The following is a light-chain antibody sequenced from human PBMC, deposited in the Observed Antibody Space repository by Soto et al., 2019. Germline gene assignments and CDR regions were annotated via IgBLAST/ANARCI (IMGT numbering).Light chain of an antibody. CDR2: DVS. Sequence: QSVLTQPRSVSGSPGQSVTISCTGTSSDVGGYNYVSWYQQHPGKAPKLMIYDVSERPSGVPDRFSGSKSGNTASLTISGLQAEDEADYYCCSYAGSYTYVFATGPKVTVL. J-gene: IGLJ1*01. V-gene: IGLV2-11*01. CDR3: CSYAGSYTYV. CDR1: SSDVGGYNY.